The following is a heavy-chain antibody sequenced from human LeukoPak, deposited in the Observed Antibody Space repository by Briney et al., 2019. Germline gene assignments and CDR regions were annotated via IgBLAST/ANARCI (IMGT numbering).Heavy chain of an antibody. Sequence: SETLSLTCAVYGGSFSGYYWSGIRQPPGKGLEWIGEINHSGSTNYNPSLKSRVTISVDTSKNQFSLKLSSVTAADTAVYYCARGELWFGEDWGQGTLVTVSS. D-gene: IGHD3-10*01. J-gene: IGHJ4*02. CDR2: INHSGST. V-gene: IGHV4-34*01. CDR3: ARGELWFGED. CDR1: GGSFSGYY.